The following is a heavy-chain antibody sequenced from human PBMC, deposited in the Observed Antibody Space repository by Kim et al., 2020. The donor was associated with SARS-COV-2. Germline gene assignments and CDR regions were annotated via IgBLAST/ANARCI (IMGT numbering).Heavy chain of an antibody. D-gene: IGHD4-4*01. J-gene: IGHJ4*02. Sequence: NDYAVSVKSRITINPDTSKNQFSLQLNSVTPEDTAVYYCARDRNAPLDYWGQGTLVTVSS. V-gene: IGHV6-1*01. CDR2: N. CDR3: ARDRNAPLDY.